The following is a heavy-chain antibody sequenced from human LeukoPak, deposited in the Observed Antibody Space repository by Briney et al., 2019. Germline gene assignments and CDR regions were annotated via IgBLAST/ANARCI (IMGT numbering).Heavy chain of an antibody. CDR1: GFTFSSYS. V-gene: IGHV3-15*01. CDR3: TTAFDWILRAPDY. D-gene: IGHD3-9*01. Sequence: PGGSLRLSCAASGFTFSSYSMNWVRQAPGKGLEWVGRIISKIDGGTTDYGAPVRGRFTISRDDSTSTLYLEMSSLRSEDTAVYYCTTAFDWILRAPDYWGQGTLVAVSS. J-gene: IGHJ4*02. CDR2: IISKIDGGTT.